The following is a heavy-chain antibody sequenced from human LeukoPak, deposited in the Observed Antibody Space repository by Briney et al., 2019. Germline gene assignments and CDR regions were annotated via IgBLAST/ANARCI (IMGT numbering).Heavy chain of an antibody. Sequence: SETLSLTCAVYGGSFSGYYWSWIRQPPGKGLEWIGEINHSGSTNYNPSLKSRVTISVDTSKNQFSLKLSSVTAADTAVYYCAIGRRNYYDSSGYLRPWGQGTLVTVSS. V-gene: IGHV4-34*01. CDR3: AIGRRNYYDSSGYLRP. CDR2: INHSGST. CDR1: GGSFSGYY. J-gene: IGHJ5*02. D-gene: IGHD3-22*01.